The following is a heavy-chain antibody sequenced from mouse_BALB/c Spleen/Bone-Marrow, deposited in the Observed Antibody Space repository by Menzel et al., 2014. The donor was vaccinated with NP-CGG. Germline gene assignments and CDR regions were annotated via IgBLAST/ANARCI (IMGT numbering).Heavy chain of an antibody. CDR2: IDPANGNT. CDR1: GFNIKDTY. D-gene: IGHD1-1*01. CDR3: ARYNYGSSQFAY. Sequence: EVQLQQSGAELVKPGASVKSSCTASGFNIKDTYMHWVKQRPEQGLEWIGRIDPANGNTKYDPKFQGKATITADTSSNTAYLQLSSLTSEDTAVYYCARYNYGSSQFAYWGQGTLVTVSA. V-gene: IGHV14-3*02. J-gene: IGHJ3*01.